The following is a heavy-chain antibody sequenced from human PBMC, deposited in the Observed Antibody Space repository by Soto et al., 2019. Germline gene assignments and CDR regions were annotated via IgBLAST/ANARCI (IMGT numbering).Heavy chain of an antibody. CDR2: IYYSGTT. J-gene: IGHJ6*02. CDR3: ARQSGGYYYYGMDV. Sequence: SETLSLTCTVSGGSISDYYWSWVRQPPGKGLEWIGYIYYSGTTNYSPSLKSRVTISVDTSKNQFSLKLSSVTAADSAIYYCARQSGGYYYYGMDVWGQGTTVTVSS. V-gene: IGHV4-59*08. D-gene: IGHD1-26*01. CDR1: GGSISDYY.